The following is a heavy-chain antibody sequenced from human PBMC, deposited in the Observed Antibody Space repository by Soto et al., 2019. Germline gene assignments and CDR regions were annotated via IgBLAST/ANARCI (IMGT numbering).Heavy chain of an antibody. Sequence: PGGSLRLSCAASGFTFSSYWMHRVRQAPGKGLVWVSRINSDGSSTSYADSVKGRFTISRDNAKNTLYLQMNSLRAEDTAVYYCARVRLLWFGELDRYGMDVWGQGTTVTVSS. CDR1: GFTFSSYW. J-gene: IGHJ6*02. CDR2: INSDGSST. CDR3: ARVRLLWFGELDRYGMDV. D-gene: IGHD3-10*01. V-gene: IGHV3-74*01.